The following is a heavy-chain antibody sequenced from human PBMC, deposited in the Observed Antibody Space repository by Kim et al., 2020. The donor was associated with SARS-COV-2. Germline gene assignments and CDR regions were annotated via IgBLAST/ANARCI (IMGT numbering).Heavy chain of an antibody. V-gene: IGHV5-51*01. CDR3: ARPTSPYNVYGMDV. D-gene: IGHD1-1*01. Sequence: GESLKISCKGSRDTFISYYIAWVRQMPGKGLEWMGIIYPDDSATTYNPSFQGLVTISADQSISTAYLQLTSLKAPDSAIEYCARPTSPYNVYGMDVWGQGTAVTVSS. CDR1: RDTFISYY. CDR2: IYPDDSAT. J-gene: IGHJ6*02.